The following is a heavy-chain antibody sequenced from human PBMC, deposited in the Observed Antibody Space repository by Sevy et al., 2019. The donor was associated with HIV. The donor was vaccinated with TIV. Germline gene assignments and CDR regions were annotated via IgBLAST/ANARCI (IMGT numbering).Heavy chain of an antibody. Sequence: GGSLRLSCAASESIFISYAMSWVRQAPGKGMEWVSRISGSGGSTYYAYSVKGRFTVSRDNSKNMLYLQMNSLRAEATAVYYCAKEELSGFYWGQGTLVTVSS. CDR3: AKEELSGFY. CDR1: ESIFISYA. J-gene: IGHJ4*02. V-gene: IGHV3-23*01. CDR2: ISGSGGST. D-gene: IGHD6-19*01.